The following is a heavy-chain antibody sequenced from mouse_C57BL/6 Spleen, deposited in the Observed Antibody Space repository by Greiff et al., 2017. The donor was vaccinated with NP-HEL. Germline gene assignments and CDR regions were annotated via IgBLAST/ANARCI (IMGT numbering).Heavy chain of an antibody. J-gene: IGHJ4*01. CDR3: ASTNHYAMDY. CDR2: IYPGDGDT. V-gene: IGHV1-82*01. Sequence: QVQLQQSGPELVKPGASVKLSCKASGYAFSSSWMNWVKQRPGKGLGWIGRIYPGDGDTNYNGKFKGKATLTADKSSSTAYMQRSSLTSEDSAVYFCASTNHYAMDYWGQGTSVTVSS. CDR1: GYAFSSSW. D-gene: IGHD6-1*01.